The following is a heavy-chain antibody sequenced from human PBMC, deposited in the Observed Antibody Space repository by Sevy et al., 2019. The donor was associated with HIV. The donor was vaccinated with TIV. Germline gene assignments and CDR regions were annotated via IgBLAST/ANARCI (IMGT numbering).Heavy chain of an antibody. V-gene: IGHV3-49*03. J-gene: IGHJ4*02. D-gene: IGHD3-9*01. CDR2: IRGKAHGGTT. CDR3: SRNGEDYSDILTGQFHFDY. CDR1: GFTFADYG. Sequence: GGSLRLSCTASGFTFADYGMGWFRQAPGKGLEWVGFIRGKAHGGTTEYAASVKGRFTISRDDSKSIAYLQMNSLKNEDTAVYFCSRNGEDYSDILTGQFHFDYWGQGALVTVSS.